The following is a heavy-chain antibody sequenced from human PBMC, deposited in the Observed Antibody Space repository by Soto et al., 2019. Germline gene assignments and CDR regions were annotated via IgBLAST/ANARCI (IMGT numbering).Heavy chain of an antibody. V-gene: IGHV4-39*01. D-gene: IGHD2-8*01. CDR2: FYYSGST. J-gene: IGHJ4*02. CDR1: GGSISGSTYY. Sequence: SETLSLTCAVSGGSISGSTYYWGWMRQPPGKGLEWIASFYYSGSTYYNPSLKSRVTISVDTSKNQFSLKLSSVTAADTAVYYCARQDIVLMVYANDYWGQGTLVTVSS. CDR3: ARQDIVLMVYANDY.